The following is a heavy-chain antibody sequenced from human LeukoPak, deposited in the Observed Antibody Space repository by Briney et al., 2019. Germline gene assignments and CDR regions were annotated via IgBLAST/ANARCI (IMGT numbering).Heavy chain of an antibody. CDR2: INHSGST. V-gene: IGHV4-34*01. J-gene: IGHJ4*02. CDR1: GGSFSGYY. Sequence: SETLSLTWAVYGGSFSGYYWNWIRQPPGKGLEWIGEINHSGSTNYNPSLKSRVTISVDTSKNQFSLKLSSVTAADTAVYYCARGTSVVGATGDYWGQGTLVTVSS. CDR3: ARGTSVVGATGDY. D-gene: IGHD1-26*01.